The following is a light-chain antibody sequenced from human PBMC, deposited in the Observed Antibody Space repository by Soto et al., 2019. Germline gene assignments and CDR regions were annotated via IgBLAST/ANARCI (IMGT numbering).Light chain of an antibody. V-gene: IGKV3-15*01. CDR1: QSVSNN. CDR2: GAS. CDR3: QQYNNLPRT. J-gene: IGKJ1*01. Sequence: EIVMTQSPATLSVSPGERATLSCRASQSVSNNLAWYQHKPGQAPRLLIYGASTRATGIPARFSGSGSGTDFTLTISSLQSEDFAVYYCQQYNNLPRTFGHGTKVEIK.